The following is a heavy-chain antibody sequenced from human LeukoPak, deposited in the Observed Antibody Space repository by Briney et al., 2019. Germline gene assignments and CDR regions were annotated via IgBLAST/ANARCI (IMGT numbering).Heavy chain of an antibody. CDR1: GYTFTGYY. CDR3: ARVFGGSYPDYFDY. CDR2: INPKSGGT. D-gene: IGHD1-26*01. J-gene: IGHJ4*02. V-gene: IGHV1-2*02. Sequence: ASVKVSCKASGYTFTGYYMHWVRQAPGQGLEWMGWINPKSGGTNYAQKFQGRVTMTRDTSISTAYMELSSLRSDDTAVYYCARVFGGSYPDYFDYWGQGTLVTVSS.